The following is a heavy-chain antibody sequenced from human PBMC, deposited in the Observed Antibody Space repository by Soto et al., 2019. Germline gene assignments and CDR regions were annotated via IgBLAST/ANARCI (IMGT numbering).Heavy chain of an antibody. V-gene: IGHV3-13*01. CDR2: IGTAGDT. CDR3: ARAQNDYGDYGSPKYYYYYYMDV. D-gene: IGHD4-17*01. CDR1: GFTFSSYD. Sequence: GGSLRLSCAASGFTFSSYDMHWVRQATGKGLEWVSAIGTAGDTYYPGSVKGRFTISRENAKNASYLQMNSLRAGDKAVYYCARAQNDYGDYGSPKYYYYYYMDVWGKGTTVTVSS. J-gene: IGHJ6*03.